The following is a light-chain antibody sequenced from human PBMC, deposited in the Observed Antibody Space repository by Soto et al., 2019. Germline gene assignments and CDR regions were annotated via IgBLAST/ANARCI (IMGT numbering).Light chain of an antibody. J-gene: IGLJ3*02. CDR3: ETWDDKDGV. CDR1: NGHSLYT. Sequence: QLVLTQSSSASASLGSSVKLTCTLSNGHSLYTISWHQQQPGKAPRYLMKLEGTGTYTKGSAVPDRFSGSSSGADFYLTISDLQSEDEADYYCETWDDKDGVFGGGTKLTVL. V-gene: IGLV4-60*03. CDR2: LEGTGTY.